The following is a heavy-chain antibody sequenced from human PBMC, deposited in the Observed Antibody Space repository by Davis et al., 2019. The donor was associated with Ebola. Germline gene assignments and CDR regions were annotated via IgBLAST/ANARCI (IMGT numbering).Heavy chain of an antibody. Sequence: SQTLSLTCAISGDSVSSNTAAWNWIRQSPSRGLEWLGRTYYRSTWYVDYAVSVKGRMTITSDTSKNQFSLQLTFVTPEDTAAYYCARDPPYDQGYDYWGQGILVTVSS. D-gene: IGHD3-22*01. CDR3: ARDPPYDQGYDY. CDR1: GDSVSSNTAA. CDR2: TYYRSTWYV. V-gene: IGHV6-1*01. J-gene: IGHJ4*02.